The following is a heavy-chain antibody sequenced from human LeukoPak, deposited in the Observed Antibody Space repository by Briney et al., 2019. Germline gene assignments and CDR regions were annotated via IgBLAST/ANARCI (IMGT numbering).Heavy chain of an antibody. D-gene: IGHD3-10*01. J-gene: IGHJ4*02. CDR2: IKQDGSEK. CDR1: GFSFSRYW. V-gene: IGHV3-7*01. Sequence: GGSLRLSCAASGFSFSRYWMSWVRQAPGKGLECVANIKQDGSEKNYVESAKGRFTISRDNAKNSLYLQTNSLRAEDTAVYYCARAGQEWFGELGFDQWGQGTLVIVSS. CDR3: ARAGQEWFGELGFDQ.